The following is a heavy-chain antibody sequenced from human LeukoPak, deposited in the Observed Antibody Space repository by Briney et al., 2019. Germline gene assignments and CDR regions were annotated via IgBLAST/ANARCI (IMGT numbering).Heavy chain of an antibody. CDR3: AREGYYDSGSYFPDAFDI. V-gene: IGHV3-48*04. CDR2: ISSSSSII. Sequence: GGSLRLSCAASGFTFSSNSMNWVRQAPGKGLEWVSYISSSSSIIYYADSVKGRFTISRDNAKNSLSLQMNSLRAEDTAVYYCAREGYYDSGSYFPDAFDIWGQGTMVTVSS. CDR1: GFTFSSNS. D-gene: IGHD3-10*01. J-gene: IGHJ3*02.